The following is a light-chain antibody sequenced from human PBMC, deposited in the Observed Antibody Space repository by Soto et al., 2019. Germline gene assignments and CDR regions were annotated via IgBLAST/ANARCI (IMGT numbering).Light chain of an antibody. V-gene: IGLV2-8*01. CDR3: SSYAGSNNYV. J-gene: IGLJ1*01. Sequence: QSVLTQPPSASGSPGQPVTISCTGTSSDVGGYNYVSWNQQDPGKAPKVMIYEVSKRPSGVPDRFSGSKSGNTASLTVSGLQAEDEADYYCSSYAGSNNYVFGTGTKVTVL. CDR1: SSDVGGYNY. CDR2: EVS.